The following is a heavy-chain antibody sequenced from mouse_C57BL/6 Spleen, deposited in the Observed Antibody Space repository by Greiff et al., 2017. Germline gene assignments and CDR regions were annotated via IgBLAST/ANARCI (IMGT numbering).Heavy chain of an antibody. CDR1: GYTFTSYW. Sequence: VQLQQPGAELVKPGASVKLSCKASGYTFTSYWMQWVKQRPGQGLEWIGEIDPSDSYTNYNQKFKGKATLTVDTSSSTAYMQLSSLTSEDSAVYYCAAYYSNYVRYYYAMDYWGQGTSVTVSS. D-gene: IGHD2-5*01. V-gene: IGHV1-50*01. CDR3: AAYYSNYVRYYYAMDY. CDR2: IDPSDSYT. J-gene: IGHJ4*01.